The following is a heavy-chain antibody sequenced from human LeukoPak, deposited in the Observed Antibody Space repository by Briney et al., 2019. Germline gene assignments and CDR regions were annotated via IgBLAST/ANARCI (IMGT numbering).Heavy chain of an antibody. Sequence: SETLSLTCTVSGGSVTSYSWSWIRQTPGKGLEWMGYIYYSGRINYNPSLKTRVTISVDTSNNQCPLKLNAGTAADTAVYYCAGGYSGSYLDPWGQGILVTVSS. CDR3: AGGYSGSYLDP. V-gene: IGHV4-59*02. J-gene: IGHJ5*02. CDR2: IYYSGRI. D-gene: IGHD1-26*01. CDR1: GGSVTSYS.